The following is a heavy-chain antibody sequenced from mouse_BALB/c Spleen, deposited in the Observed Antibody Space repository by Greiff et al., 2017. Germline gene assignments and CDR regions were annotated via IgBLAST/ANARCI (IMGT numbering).Heavy chain of an antibody. CDR1: GYSFTSYW. CDR2: IDPSDSET. V-gene: IGHV1S126*01. J-gene: IGHJ2*01. D-gene: IGHD2-2*01. CDR3: ARRGKVTVDY. Sequence: QVQLQQSGPQLVRPGASVKISCKASGYSFTSYWMHWVKQRPGQGLEWIGMIDPSDSETRLNQKFKDKATLTVDKSSSTAYMQLSSPTSEDSAVYYCARRGKVTVDYWGQGTTLTVSS.